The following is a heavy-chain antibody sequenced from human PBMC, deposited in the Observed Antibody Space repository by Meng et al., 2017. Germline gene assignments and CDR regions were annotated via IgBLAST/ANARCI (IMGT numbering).Heavy chain of an antibody. CDR3: ARALIFYDILTGSGAFDI. Sequence: SETLSLTCTVSGGSISSGSYYWSWIRQPAGKGLEWTGRIYTSGSTNYNPSLKSRVTISVDTSKNQFSLRLSSVTAADTAVYYCARALIFYDILTGSGAFDIWGQGTMVTVSS. J-gene: IGHJ3*02. V-gene: IGHV4-61*02. CDR1: GGSISSGSYY. D-gene: IGHD3-9*01. CDR2: IYTSGST.